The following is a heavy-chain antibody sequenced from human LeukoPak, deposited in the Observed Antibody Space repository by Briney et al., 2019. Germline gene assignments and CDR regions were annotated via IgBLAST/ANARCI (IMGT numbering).Heavy chain of an antibody. J-gene: IGHJ5*02. CDR3: ARPVRGSGSLNWFDR. CDR1: GYSFTNYW. D-gene: IGHD3-10*01. V-gene: IGHV5-51*01. Sequence: GESLKISCKGSGYSFTNYWIAWMRQMPGKGLEWMGIIYPGDSDTTYNPSFRGQATISADRSINTAYLQWNTLKASDTAIYYCARPVRGSGSLNWFDRWGQGTLVTVSS. CDR2: IYPGDSDT.